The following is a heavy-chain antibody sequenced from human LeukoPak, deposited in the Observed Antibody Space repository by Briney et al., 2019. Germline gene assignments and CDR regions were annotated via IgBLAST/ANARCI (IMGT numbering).Heavy chain of an antibody. V-gene: IGHV4-59*01. D-gene: IGHD3-16*01. CDR3: ARDRLGLPVDY. J-gene: IGHJ4*02. CDR1: GGSISTYY. CDR2: IYYSGST. Sequence: SGTLSLTCTVSGGSISTYYWTWIRQPPGKGPEWIGYIYYSGSTNYNPSLKSRVTMSVDTSKNQFSLKLNSVTAADTAVYYSARDRLGLPVDYWGRGTLVTVSS.